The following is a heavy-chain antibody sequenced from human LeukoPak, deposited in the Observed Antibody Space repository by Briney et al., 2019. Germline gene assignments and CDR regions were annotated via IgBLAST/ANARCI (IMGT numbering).Heavy chain of an antibody. V-gene: IGHV3-30*04. CDR1: GFTFSSYA. CDR2: ISYDGSHK. J-gene: IGHJ3*02. CDR3: AKDFGDYVEEYAFDI. D-gene: IGHD4-17*01. Sequence: GGSLRLSCAASGFTFSSYAMHWVRQAPGKGLEWVAVISYDGSHKYYADSVKGRFTISRDNSKNTLYLQMNSLRAEDTAVYYCAKDFGDYVEEYAFDIWGQGTMVTVSS.